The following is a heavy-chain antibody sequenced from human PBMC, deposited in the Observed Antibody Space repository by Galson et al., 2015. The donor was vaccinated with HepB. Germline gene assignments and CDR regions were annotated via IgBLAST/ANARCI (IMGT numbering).Heavy chain of an antibody. J-gene: IGHJ4*02. Sequence: SVKVSCKASEYTFTSYAMHWVRQAPGQRLEWMGWINAGNGNTKYSQKFQGRVTITRDTSASTAYMELSSLRSEDTAVYYCARGPYSYGYEYYFDYWGQGTLVTVSS. CDR1: EYTFTSYA. CDR3: ARGPYSYGYEYYFDY. CDR2: INAGNGNT. D-gene: IGHD5-18*01. V-gene: IGHV1-3*01.